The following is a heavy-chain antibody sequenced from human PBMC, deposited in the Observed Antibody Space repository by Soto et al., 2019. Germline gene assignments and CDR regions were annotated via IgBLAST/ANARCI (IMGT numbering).Heavy chain of an antibody. D-gene: IGHD6-19*01. Sequence: EVQLVESGGGLVQPGGSLRLSCAASGFTFSSYSRNWVRQAPGKGLEWVSYIGSSSNTIYYAASVKGRFTISRDNVKNSLYLQMNCLRAEDTAVYYCARQGIAVAVDYWGQGTLVTVSS. J-gene: IGHJ4*02. V-gene: IGHV3-48*01. CDR2: IGSSSNTI. CDR1: GFTFSSYS. CDR3: ARQGIAVAVDY.